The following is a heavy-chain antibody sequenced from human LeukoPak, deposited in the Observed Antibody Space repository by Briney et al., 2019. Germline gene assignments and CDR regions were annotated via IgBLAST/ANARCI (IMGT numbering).Heavy chain of an antibody. V-gene: IGHV3-30*02. Sequence: GGSLRLSCAASGFTFSSYGMHWVRQAPGKGLEWVAFIRYDGSNKYYADSVKGRFTISRDNSKNTLYLQMNGLRAEDPAVYYCAKSGYCSSTSCYGGKYYFDYWGQGTLVAVSS. J-gene: IGHJ4*02. CDR2: IRYDGSNK. CDR1: GFTFSSYG. CDR3: AKSGYCSSTSCYGGKYYFDY. D-gene: IGHD2-2*01.